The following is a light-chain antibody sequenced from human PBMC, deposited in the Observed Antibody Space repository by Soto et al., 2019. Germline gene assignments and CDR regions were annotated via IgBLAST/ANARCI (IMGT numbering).Light chain of an antibody. Sequence: QSVLTQPPSASGTPGQRVTISCSGSSSNIGSNYIYWYQQIPGTAPKLLIYRNDQRPSGVPDRLSGSKSGTSASLAISGLRSEDEADYYCAAWDDTLSGPVFGGGTQLNVL. CDR1: SSNIGSNY. J-gene: IGLJ7*01. CDR2: RND. CDR3: AAWDDTLSGPV. V-gene: IGLV1-47*01.